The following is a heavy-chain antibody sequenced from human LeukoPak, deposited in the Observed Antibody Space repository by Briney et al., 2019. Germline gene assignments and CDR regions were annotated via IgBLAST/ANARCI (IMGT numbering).Heavy chain of an antibody. CDR3: ARDPGGVATMTFDY. D-gene: IGHD5-12*01. V-gene: IGHV4-59*01. CDR2: IYYSGST. Sequence: SETLSLNCTVSGGSISSYYLSRIRQPPGKGLEWIGYIYYSGSTNYNPSLKSRVTISVDTSKNQFSLKLSSVTAADTAVYYCARDPGGVATMTFDYWGQGTLVTVSS. CDR1: GGSISSYY. J-gene: IGHJ4*02.